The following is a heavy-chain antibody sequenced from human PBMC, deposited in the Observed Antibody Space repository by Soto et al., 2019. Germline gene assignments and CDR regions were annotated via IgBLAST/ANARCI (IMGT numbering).Heavy chain of an antibody. CDR1: GFTFSSYE. CDR2: NSSSGSTI. V-gene: IGHV3-48*03. CDR3: ARVGGSGWEADDAFDI. J-gene: IGHJ3*02. D-gene: IGHD6-19*01. Sequence: GGSLRLSCAASGFTFSSYEMNWVRQAPGKGLEWVSYNSSSGSTIYYADSVKGRFTTSRDNAKNSLYLQMNSLRAEDTAVYYCARVGGSGWEADDAFDIWGQGTMVTVS.